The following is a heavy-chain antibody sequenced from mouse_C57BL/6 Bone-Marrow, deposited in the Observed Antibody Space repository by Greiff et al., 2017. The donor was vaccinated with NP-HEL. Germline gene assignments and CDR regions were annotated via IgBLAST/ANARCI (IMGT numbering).Heavy chain of an antibody. Sequence: QVQLQQSGAELMKPGASVKLSCKATGYTFTGYWIEWVKQRPGHGLEWIGEILPGSGSTNYNEKFKGKATFTADTSSNTAYMQLSSLTTEDSAIYYCASQIYDGYDWGWFAYWGKGTLVTVSA. CDR2: ILPGSGST. D-gene: IGHD2-2*01. CDR1: GYTFTGYW. CDR3: ASQIYDGYDWGWFAY. V-gene: IGHV1-9*01. J-gene: IGHJ3*01.